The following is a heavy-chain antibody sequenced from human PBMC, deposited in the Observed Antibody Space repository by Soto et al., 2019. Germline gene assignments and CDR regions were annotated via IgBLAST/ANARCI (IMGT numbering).Heavy chain of an antibody. CDR2: ISYDGSNK. CDR3: AKDAGWYLGMGFDY. D-gene: IGHD6-19*01. Sequence: QVQLVESGGGVVQPGRSLRLSCAASGFTFSSYGMHWVRQAPGKGLEWVAVISYDGSNKYYADSVKGRFTISRDNSKNTLYLQMNSLRAEDTAVYYCAKDAGWYLGMGFDYWGQGTLVTVSS. CDR1: GFTFSSYG. J-gene: IGHJ4*02. V-gene: IGHV3-30*18.